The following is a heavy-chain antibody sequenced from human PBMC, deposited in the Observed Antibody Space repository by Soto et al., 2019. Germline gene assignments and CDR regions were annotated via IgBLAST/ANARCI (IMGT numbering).Heavy chain of an antibody. J-gene: IGHJ4*02. CDR1: GGTFSIYT. V-gene: IGHV1-69*04. D-gene: IGHD6-13*01. CDR3: ARDRDNSNWPNFDS. Sequence: QVQLVQSGSEVKKPGSSVRVSCKTSGGTFSIYTISWVRQAPGQGLEWMGRVLPFLDITSYSQSFQGGVTITADRSTTTAYMELSSLRSEDTAVYYCARDRDNSNWPNFDSWGQGTLVTVSS. CDR2: VLPFLDIT.